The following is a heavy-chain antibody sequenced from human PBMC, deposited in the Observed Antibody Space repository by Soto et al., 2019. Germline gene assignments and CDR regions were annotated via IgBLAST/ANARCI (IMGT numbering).Heavy chain of an antibody. CDR1: GYTFTSCG. Sequence: GASVKVSCNASGYTFTSCGIRWVRQAPGQGLEWMGWISAYNGNTNYAQKLQGRVTMTTDTSTSTAYMELRSLRSDDTAVYYCAREGCIAVASCTTYYYYGMDVWGQGTTVTVPS. D-gene: IGHD6-19*01. J-gene: IGHJ6*02. CDR3: AREGCIAVASCTTYYYYGMDV. V-gene: IGHV1-18*01. CDR2: ISAYNGNT.